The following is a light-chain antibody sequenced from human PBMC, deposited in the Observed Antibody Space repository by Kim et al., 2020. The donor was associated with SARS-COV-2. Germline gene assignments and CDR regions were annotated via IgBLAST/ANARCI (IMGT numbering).Light chain of an antibody. J-gene: IGKJ2*01. V-gene: IGKV1-33*01. Sequence: DIQLTQSPSSLSTSIGDRVTITCQASQDISKYLNWYQQKPGKAPKLLIYDASSLETQVPSRFSGSGSGTYFTFTISSLQPEDIATYFCQQYDDLPYTFGQGTKLE. CDR2: DAS. CDR3: QQYDDLPYT. CDR1: QDISKY.